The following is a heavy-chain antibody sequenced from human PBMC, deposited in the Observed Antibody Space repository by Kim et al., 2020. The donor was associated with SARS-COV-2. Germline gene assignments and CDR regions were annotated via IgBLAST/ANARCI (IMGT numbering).Heavy chain of an antibody. CDR2: T. Sequence: TYYPCSVKGRFTISRENAKNSLYLQMNSLRAGDTAVYYCARYPLNYGMDVWGQGTTVTVSS. V-gene: IGHV3-13*01. CDR3: ARYPLNYGMDV. J-gene: IGHJ6*02.